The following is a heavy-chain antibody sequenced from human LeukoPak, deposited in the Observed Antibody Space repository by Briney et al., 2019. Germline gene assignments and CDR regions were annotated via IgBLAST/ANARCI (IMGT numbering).Heavy chain of an antibody. D-gene: IGHD6-13*01. J-gene: IGHJ4*02. Sequence: GGSLRLSCAASGFTFSSYGMHWVRQAPGKGLEWVAVISYDGSNKYYADSVKGRFTISRDNSKNTLYLQMNSLRAEDTAVYYCANRIAATGVVYWGQGTLVTVSS. V-gene: IGHV3-30*18. CDR2: ISYDGSNK. CDR1: GFTFSSYG. CDR3: ANRIAATGVVY.